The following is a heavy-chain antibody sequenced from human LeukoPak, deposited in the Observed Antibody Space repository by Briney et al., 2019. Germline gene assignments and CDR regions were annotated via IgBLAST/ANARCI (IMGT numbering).Heavy chain of an antibody. CDR1: GGSINRSSYY. CDR3: TKDSGHHRTDC. D-gene: IGHD1-26*01. V-gene: IGHV4-39*02. Sequence: RPSETLSLTCSVSGGSINRSSYYWGWIRQAPGKGLAWIGSVYYDGNTYYNPNPSLKSRATVSMDTSRNQFSLKLRSVTAADTAVYYCTKDSGHHRTDCWGQGTLVTVSS. J-gene: IGHJ4*02. CDR2: VYYDGNT.